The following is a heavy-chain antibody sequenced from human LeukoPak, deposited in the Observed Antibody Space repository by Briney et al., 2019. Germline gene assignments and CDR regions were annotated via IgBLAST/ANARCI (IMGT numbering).Heavy chain of an antibody. V-gene: IGHV3-49*04. J-gene: IGHJ4*02. CDR1: GFAFDDFA. Sequence: GGSLRLSCTTSGFAFDDFAMSWVRQPAGKGLEWVGFIRRRAYGGAAEYPASVKGRFIISRDDSKGIAYLQMNSLKTEDTAVYYCSRNGLVDFDYWGQGSRVIVSP. CDR2: IRRRAYGGAA. CDR3: SRNGLVDFDY.